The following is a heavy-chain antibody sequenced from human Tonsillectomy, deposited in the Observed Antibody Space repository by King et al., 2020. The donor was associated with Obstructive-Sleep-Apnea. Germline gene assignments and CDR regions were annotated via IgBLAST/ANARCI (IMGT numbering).Heavy chain of an antibody. D-gene: IGHD2-2*01. CDR2: IYHSGST. Sequence: QLQESGPGLVKPSETLSLTCTVSGYSISSGYYWGWIRQPPGKGLEWIGSIYHSGSTYYNPSLKSRVTISVDTSKNQFSLKLSSVTAADTAGYYCARARSTSYGMDVWGQGTTVTVSS. J-gene: IGHJ6*02. V-gene: IGHV4-38-2*02. CDR3: ARARSTSYGMDV. CDR1: GYSISSGYY.